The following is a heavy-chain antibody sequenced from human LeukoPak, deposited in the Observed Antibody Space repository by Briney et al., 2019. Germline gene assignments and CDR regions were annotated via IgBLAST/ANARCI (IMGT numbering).Heavy chain of an antibody. Sequence: SETLSLTCAVYGGSFSGYYWSWIRQPPGKGLEWIGEFNHSGSTNYNPSLKSRVTISVDTSKNQFSLKLSSVTAADTAVYYCARGRKYYDFWSGQDTNWFDPWGQGTLVTVSS. D-gene: IGHD3-3*01. V-gene: IGHV4-34*01. CDR2: FNHSGST. J-gene: IGHJ5*02. CDR3: ARGRKYYDFWSGQDTNWFDP. CDR1: GGSFSGYY.